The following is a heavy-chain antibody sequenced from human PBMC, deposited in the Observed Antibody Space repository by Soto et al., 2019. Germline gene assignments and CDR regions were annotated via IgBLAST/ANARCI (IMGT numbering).Heavy chain of an antibody. CDR3: AKLIRLWSGYWDAFDV. D-gene: IGHD3-3*01. CDR1: GYSFTKYR. J-gene: IGHJ3*01. V-gene: IGHV5-51*01. CDR2: IYPSDSDT. Sequence: PGESLKISCKGSGYSFTKYRIAWVRQMPGKGLELTGIIYPSDSDTRYSPSFQGQVTISADKSINTAYLQWSSLKASDTAMYYCAKLIRLWSGYWDAFDVRGQGTMVTVSS.